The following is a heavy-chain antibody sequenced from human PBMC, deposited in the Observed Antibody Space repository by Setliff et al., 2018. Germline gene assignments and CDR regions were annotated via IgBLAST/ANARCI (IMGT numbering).Heavy chain of an antibody. Sequence: GASVKVSCKASGGTFSSYGVSWVRQAPEQGLEWMGGINPIFGTANYAQKFQGRLTVTTDESTNTAYLELSSLRSEDTAVYFCARDRFYNSWSGTSITAPHDAFDIWGQGTMVTVS. V-gene: IGHV1-69*05. D-gene: IGHD3-3*01. J-gene: IGHJ3*02. CDR2: INPIFGTA. CDR1: GGTFSSYG. CDR3: ARDRFYNSWSGTSITAPHDAFDI.